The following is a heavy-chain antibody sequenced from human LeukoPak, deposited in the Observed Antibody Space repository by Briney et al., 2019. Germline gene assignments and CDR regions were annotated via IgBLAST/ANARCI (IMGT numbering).Heavy chain of an antibody. CDR2: ISSSDGST. CDR3: AKVEESYYYDSSGYYFDY. Sequence: GGSLRLSCATSGFTFSSYAMGWVRQAPGKGLEWVSGISSSDGSTYYAVSVKGRFTISRDNSKNTLYLQMNSLRAEDTAVYYCAKVEESYYYDSSGYYFDYWGQGTLVTVSS. J-gene: IGHJ4*02. D-gene: IGHD3-22*01. V-gene: IGHV3-23*01. CDR1: GFTFSSYA.